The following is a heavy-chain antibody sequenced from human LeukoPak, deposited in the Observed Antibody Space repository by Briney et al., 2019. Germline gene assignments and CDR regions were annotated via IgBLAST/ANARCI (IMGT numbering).Heavy chain of an antibody. CDR1: GFTLSTAS. Sequence: GGSLRLSCAASGFTLSTASMNWVRQAPGKGLEWISYIDRSSNPIYYADSVKGRFTISRDSAKNSLYLQMNSLRAEDTAVYFCADNLSRWGQGTLVTVSS. CDR3: ADNLSR. V-gene: IGHV3-48*04. J-gene: IGHJ4*02. D-gene: IGHD1-1*01. CDR2: IDRSSNPI.